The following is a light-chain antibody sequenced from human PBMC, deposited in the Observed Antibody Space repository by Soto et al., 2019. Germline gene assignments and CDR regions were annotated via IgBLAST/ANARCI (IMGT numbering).Light chain of an antibody. J-gene: IGKJ1*01. CDR2: DAS. CDR3: QQYNSYPWT. CDR1: QSMSSW. Sequence: DIQMTQSPSTLSASVGDRVTITCRASQSMSSWLARDQQKPGKAPNLLIYDASSLQSGVPSRFSGSGSVTEFTLTISSLQPDDFATYDCQQYNSYPWTFGQGTKVEIK. V-gene: IGKV1-5*01.